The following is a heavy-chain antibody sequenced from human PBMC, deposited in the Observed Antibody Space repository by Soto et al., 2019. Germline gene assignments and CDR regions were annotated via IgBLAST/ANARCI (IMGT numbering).Heavy chain of an antibody. V-gene: IGHV3-30-3*01. D-gene: IGHD3-3*01. CDR3: ARELDVDPYFFDL. CDR2: ISYDGSNK. CDR1: GFTFSSYA. Sequence: QSGGSLRLSCAASGFTFSSYAVHWVRQAPGKGLEWVAIISYDGSNKYYADSVKGRFTISRDNSKSFLYLQMNSLRAEDTAVYYCARELDVDPYFFDLWGQGTLVTVSS. J-gene: IGHJ4*02.